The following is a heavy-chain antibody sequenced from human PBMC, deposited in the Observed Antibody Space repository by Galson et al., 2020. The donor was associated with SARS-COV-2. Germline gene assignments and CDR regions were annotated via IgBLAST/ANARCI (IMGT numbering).Heavy chain of an antibody. J-gene: IGHJ3*02. D-gene: IGHD6-13*01. V-gene: IGHV6-1*01. CDR2: TYYRSRWSN. CDR1: GESVSSNSFA. Sequence: SQTLSPTSDISGESVSSNSFAWGWIRQSPSRGLEWLGRTYYRSRWSNAYAVSVKSRVVFSADTSKNQFSLHLDSVTPEDTAMYYCVRGHSTERAFDIWGQGTRVTCSS. CDR3: VRGHSTERAFDI.